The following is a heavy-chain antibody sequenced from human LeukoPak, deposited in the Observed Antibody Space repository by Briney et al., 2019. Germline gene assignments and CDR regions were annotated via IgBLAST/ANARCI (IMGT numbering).Heavy chain of an antibody. J-gene: IGHJ6*03. V-gene: IGHV4-4*07. CDR1: GGSVNSYY. D-gene: IGHD3-10*01. Sequence: SETLSLTCTVSGGSVNSYYLSWIRQPAGKTLEWIGRIYDGGSTNYNPSLKSRVTMSVDTSKNQISLKLKSVTAADTAVYYCARARRGSGSSNYMDVWGKGTTVTISS. CDR3: ARARRGSGSSNYMDV. CDR2: IYDGGST.